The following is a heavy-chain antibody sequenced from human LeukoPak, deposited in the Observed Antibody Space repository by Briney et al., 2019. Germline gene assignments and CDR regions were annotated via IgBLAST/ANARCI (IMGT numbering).Heavy chain of an antibody. CDR3: ARGNTMIVVVPYFDY. Sequence: SETLSLTCAVYGGSFSGYYWSWIRQPPGKGLEWIGEINHSGSTNYNPSLKSRVTISVDTSKNQFSLKLSSVTAADTAVYYCARGNTMIVVVPYFDYWGQGTLVTVSS. D-gene: IGHD3-22*01. V-gene: IGHV4-34*01. CDR2: INHSGST. J-gene: IGHJ4*02. CDR1: GGSFSGYY.